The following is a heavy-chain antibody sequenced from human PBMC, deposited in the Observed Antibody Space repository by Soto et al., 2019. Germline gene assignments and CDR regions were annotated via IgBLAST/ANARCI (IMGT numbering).Heavy chain of an antibody. D-gene: IGHD4-17*01. V-gene: IGHV4-39*01. CDR1: WGSISISGGC. CDR3: ARRIQGNYGRDDAFDI. Sequence: AETQSLTSTVSWGSISISGGCWAWIRQPPGKGLEWIGSIYYSGSTYYNPSLKSRVTIPVDTSKNQFSLKLSSVPAADTAVYYCARRIQGNYGRDDAFDIWGQGTMVTVSS. J-gene: IGHJ3*02. CDR2: IYYSGST.